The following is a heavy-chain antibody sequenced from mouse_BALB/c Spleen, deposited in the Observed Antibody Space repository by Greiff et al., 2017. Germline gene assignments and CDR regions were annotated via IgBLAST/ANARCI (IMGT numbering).Heavy chain of an antibody. V-gene: IGHV5-17*02. CDR2: ISSGSSTI. D-gene: IGHD2-10*02. Sequence: EVQGVESGGGLVQPGGSRKLSCAASGFTFSSFGMHWVRQAPEKGLEWVAYISSGSSTIYYADTVKGRFTISRDNPKNTLFLQMTSLRSEDTAMYYCARVYGNPAWFAYWGQGTLVTVSA. J-gene: IGHJ3*01. CDR1: GFTFSSFG. CDR3: ARVYGNPAWFAY.